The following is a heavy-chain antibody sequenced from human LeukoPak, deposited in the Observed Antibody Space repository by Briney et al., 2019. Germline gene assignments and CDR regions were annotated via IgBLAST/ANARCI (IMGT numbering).Heavy chain of an antibody. CDR1: GGSISTYY. V-gene: IGHV4-59*01. CDR2: IDYSAST. J-gene: IGHJ1*01. Sequence: SETLSLTCTVSGGSISTYYWSWIRQPPGKGLEWIAYIDYSASTNYNPSLKSRVTISVDTPKRQFTLNLTSVTSADTAVYYCARLHLDYLDLWGQGAVVTVSS. D-gene: IGHD5-12*01. CDR3: ARLHLDYLDL.